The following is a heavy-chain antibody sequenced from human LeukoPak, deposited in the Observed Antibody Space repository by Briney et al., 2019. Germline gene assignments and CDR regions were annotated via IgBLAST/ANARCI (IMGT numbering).Heavy chain of an antibody. V-gene: IGHV3-15*01. CDR3: TTGIIMITFGGVIDY. Sequence: PGGSLRLSCAASGFTFSDGWMNWVRQAPGKGLEWVGRIKSKTDGGTTDYAAPVKGRFTISRDDSKNTLYLQMNSLKTEDTAVYYCTTGIIMITFGGVIDYWGQGTLVTVSS. D-gene: IGHD3-16*02. J-gene: IGHJ4*02. CDR2: IKSKTDGGTT. CDR1: GFTFSDGW.